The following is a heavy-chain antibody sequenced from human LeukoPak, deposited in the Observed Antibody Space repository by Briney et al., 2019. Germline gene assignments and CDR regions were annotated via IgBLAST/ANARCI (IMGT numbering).Heavy chain of an antibody. CDR2: ISDSGITT. V-gene: IGHV3-23*01. J-gene: IGHJ4*02. CDR1: GFIFSSYA. CDR3: ARGSTVFGVGKFDY. Sequence: GGSLRLSCAASGFIFSSYAMSWVRQAPGKGLEWVAAISDSGITTYYADSVKGRFTISRDNSRNTMYLQMNSLRAEDTAVYYCARGSTVFGVGKFDYWGQGTLVTVSS. D-gene: IGHD3-3*01.